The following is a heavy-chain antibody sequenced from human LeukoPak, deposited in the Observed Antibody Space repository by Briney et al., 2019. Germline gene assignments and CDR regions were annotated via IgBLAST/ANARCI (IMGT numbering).Heavy chain of an antibody. CDR3: ARNGDYGDDY. CDR1: GFTFSHAW. D-gene: IGHD3-16*01. V-gene: IGHV3-20*04. J-gene: IGHJ4*02. Sequence: GGSLRLSCAASGFTFSHAWMSWVCQAPGKGLEWVSGINWNGDSTGYVDSVKGRFTISRDNAKNSLYLQMNSLRVEDTAVYYCARNGDYGDDYWGQGTLVTVSS. CDR2: INWNGDST.